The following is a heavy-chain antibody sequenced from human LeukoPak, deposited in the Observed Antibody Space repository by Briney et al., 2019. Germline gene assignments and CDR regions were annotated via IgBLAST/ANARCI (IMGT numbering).Heavy chain of an antibody. CDR2: IYDSGST. CDR1: VGSVSGDY. J-gene: IGHJ4*02. V-gene: IGHV4-59*02. Sequence: SGTLSLTCTLSVGSVSGDYWSSRPEPPGQGVEWSGNIYDSGSTNYNPSLKGRVTISVDTSKNQCSLKLSSVTAADTAAYYCARQSISGSSLSYFDYWGRGTLVNVSS. CDR3: ARQSISGSSLSYFDY. D-gene: IGHD3-22*01.